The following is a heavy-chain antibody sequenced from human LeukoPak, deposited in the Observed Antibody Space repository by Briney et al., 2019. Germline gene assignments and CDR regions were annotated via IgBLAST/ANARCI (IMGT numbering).Heavy chain of an antibody. Sequence: GGSLRLSCAASGFTFSSYYMSWIRQAPGKGLEWVSYISCSGSTIYYAGPVKARFNISRDNPDISLYLQMNSQRAEHTCVYDCARGRYGDYVFDYWGQGTLVTVSS. CDR3: ARGRYGDYVFDY. D-gene: IGHD4-17*01. V-gene: IGHV3-11*04. CDR2: ISCSGSTI. J-gene: IGHJ4*02. CDR1: GFTFSSYY.